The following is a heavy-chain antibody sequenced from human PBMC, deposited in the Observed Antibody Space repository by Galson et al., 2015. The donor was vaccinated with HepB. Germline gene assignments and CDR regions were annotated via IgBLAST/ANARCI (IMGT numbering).Heavy chain of an antibody. CDR3: AKDPYLYSALAGTMAGFDY. J-gene: IGHJ4*02. Sequence: SLRLSCAASGFTFSDYYMTWIRQAPGKGLEWVSYISTASSYTNYADSVRGRFTISRDNAKNTLYLQMNSLRAEDTALYYCAKDPYLYSALAGTMAGFDYWGQGTLVTVSS. D-gene: IGHD6-19*01. CDR1: GFTFSDYY. CDR2: ISTASSYT. V-gene: IGHV3-11*06.